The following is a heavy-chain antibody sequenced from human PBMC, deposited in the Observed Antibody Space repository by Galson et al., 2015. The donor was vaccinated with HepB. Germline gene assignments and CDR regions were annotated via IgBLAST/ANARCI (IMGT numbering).Heavy chain of an antibody. CDR1: GFSFSIYA. Sequence: SLRLSCAASGFSFSIYAMNWVRQAPGKGLEWLSAIGGLDDNTYYANSVMGRFTISRDNSKNTLYLQMNSLRVEDTAVYYCAKRGRGSVPLDHWGRGTLVTVSS. CDR2: IGGLDDNT. D-gene: IGHD1-26*01. V-gene: IGHV3-23*01. CDR3: AKRGRGSVPLDH. J-gene: IGHJ4*02.